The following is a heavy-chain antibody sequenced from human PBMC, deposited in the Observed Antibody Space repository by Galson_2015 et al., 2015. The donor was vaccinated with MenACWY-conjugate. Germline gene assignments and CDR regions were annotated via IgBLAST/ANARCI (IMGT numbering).Heavy chain of an antibody. CDR2: VIPMLGIA. J-gene: IGHJ6*02. Sequence: SVKVSCKASGGTFSNYGFSWVRQAPGQGLEWMGRVIPMLGIANYAQKSNGRVTIIADKSASTAYIELSSLRSEDTAVYYCARDMDNSSHLDYEYYGLDVWGQGTTVTVSS. CDR1: GGTFSNYG. D-gene: IGHD6-6*01. V-gene: IGHV1-69*04. CDR3: ARDMDNSSHLDYEYYGLDV.